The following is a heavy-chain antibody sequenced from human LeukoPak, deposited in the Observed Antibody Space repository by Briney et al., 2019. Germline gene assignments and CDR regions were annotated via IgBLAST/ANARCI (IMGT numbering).Heavy chain of an antibody. CDR2: ITSSGSAT. Sequence: GGSLRLSCTAYGFTFSKNAMSWVRQAPGKGLEWVSSITSSGSATCYADSVKGRFTISRDNSKNTLYLQMNGLRAEDTAVYYCARGVDVWGNYRQYYFDYWGQETLVTVSS. CDR1: GFTFSKNA. D-gene: IGHD3-16*02. V-gene: IGHV3-23*01. CDR3: ARGVDVWGNYRQYYFDY. J-gene: IGHJ4*02.